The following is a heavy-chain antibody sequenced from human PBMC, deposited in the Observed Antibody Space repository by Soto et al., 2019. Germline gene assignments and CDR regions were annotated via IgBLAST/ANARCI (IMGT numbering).Heavy chain of an antibody. V-gene: IGHV3-9*01. CDR3: AKDRDYDYVLSY. CDR1: GFTFDDYA. J-gene: IGHJ4*02. CDR2: ISWNSGSI. D-gene: IGHD3-16*01. Sequence: GGSLILSCAASGFTFDDYAMHWVRQAPGKGLEWVSGISWNSGSIGYADSVKGRFTISRDNAKNSLYLQMNSLRAEDTALYYCAKDRDYDYVLSYWGQGTLVTVSS.